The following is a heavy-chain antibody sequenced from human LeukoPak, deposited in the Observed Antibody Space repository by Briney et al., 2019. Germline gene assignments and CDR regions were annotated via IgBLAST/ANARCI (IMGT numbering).Heavy chain of an antibody. Sequence: PSETLSLTCASYGGSFSGYYWSWIRQPPGKGLEWIGEINQSGNTNYNPSLKSRVTISIDTSKNQFSLKLSSVTAADTAVYYCARGGVCSSTSCLRRWFDPWGQGTLVTVSS. D-gene: IGHD2-2*01. CDR1: GGSFSGYY. CDR3: ARGGVCSSTSCLRRWFDP. J-gene: IGHJ5*02. CDR2: INQSGNT. V-gene: IGHV4-34*01.